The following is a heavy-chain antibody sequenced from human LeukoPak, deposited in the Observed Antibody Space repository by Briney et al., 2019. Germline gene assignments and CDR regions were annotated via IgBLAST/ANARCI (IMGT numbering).Heavy chain of an antibody. CDR1: GGSISSSSYY. V-gene: IGHV4-39*02. D-gene: IGHD1-26*01. J-gene: IGHJ4*02. CDR2: IYYSGST. Sequence: SETLSLTCAVSGGSISSSSYYWGWIRQPPGKGLQWIGSIYYSGSTYYSPPLKSRVTISVDTSKNHFSLKLSSVTAADTAVYYCARASGSYYEDFDYWGQGTLVTVSS. CDR3: ARASGSYYEDFDY.